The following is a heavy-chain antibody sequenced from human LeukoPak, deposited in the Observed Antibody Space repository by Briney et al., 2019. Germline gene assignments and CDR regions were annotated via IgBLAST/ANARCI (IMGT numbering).Heavy chain of an antibody. CDR3: AKDTTGYCSSTNCRGYAFDI. Sequence: GGSLRLSCAASGFTFSSYGMHWVRQAPGKGLEWVAVIWYGGSNKYYADSVKGRFTISRDNSKNTLYLQMNSLRAEDTAVYYCAKDTTGYCSSTNCRGYAFDIWGQGTMVTVSS. CDR1: GFTFSSYG. V-gene: IGHV3-30*02. J-gene: IGHJ3*02. D-gene: IGHD2-2*03. CDR2: IWYGGSNK.